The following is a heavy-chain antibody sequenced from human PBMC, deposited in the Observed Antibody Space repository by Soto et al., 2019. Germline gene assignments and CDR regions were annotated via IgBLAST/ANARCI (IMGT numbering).Heavy chain of an antibody. V-gene: IGHV3-23*01. D-gene: IGHD2-2*02. Sequence: EVQLLESGGGLVQPGGSLRLSCAASGFTFSTNGMTWVRQAPGKGLEWVSSITDSGGTTYYADSVKGRFTISRDNSKSTLYLQMNSLGAEDTAVYYCATRSTYPQNWGQGTPVTVSS. CDR3: ATRSTYPQN. CDR2: ITDSGGTT. J-gene: IGHJ1*01. CDR1: GFTFSTNG.